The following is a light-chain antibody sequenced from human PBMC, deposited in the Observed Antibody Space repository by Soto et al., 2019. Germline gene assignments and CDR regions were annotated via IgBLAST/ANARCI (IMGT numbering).Light chain of an antibody. Sequence: EIVLTQSPGTLSLSPGERATLSCRASQSVSSSYLAWYQQKPGQAPRLLIYGASSRATGIPDRFSGSGSGTHFTLTISRLEPADFAVYYFQEYGSSLWTFGHGTKVDI. CDR2: GAS. CDR1: QSVSSSY. CDR3: QEYGSSLWT. V-gene: IGKV3-20*01. J-gene: IGKJ1*01.